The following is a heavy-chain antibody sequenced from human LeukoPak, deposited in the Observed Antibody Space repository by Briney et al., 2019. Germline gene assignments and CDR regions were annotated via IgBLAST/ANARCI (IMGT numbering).Heavy chain of an antibody. J-gene: IGHJ4*02. Sequence: GALRLSCAASGFTFNSYAMSCVRQAPGKGLEWVSAISGSGGSTYYAHSVKGRFTISRDNSKNTLYLQMNSLRAEDTAVYYCAKESRYSSGWAFDYWGQGTLVTISS. CDR2: ISGSGGST. V-gene: IGHV3-23*01. D-gene: IGHD6-19*01. CDR1: GFTFNSYA. CDR3: AKESRYSSGWAFDY.